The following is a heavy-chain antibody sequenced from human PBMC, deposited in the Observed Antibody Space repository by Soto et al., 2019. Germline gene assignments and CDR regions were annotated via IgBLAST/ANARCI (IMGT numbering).Heavy chain of an antibody. CDR2: MNPSTGNT. J-gene: IGHJ5*02. D-gene: IGHD6-19*01. Sequence: QVQLVQSGAEVKKPGASVKVSCKASEYTFTSYDIIWVRQATGQGLEWMGWMNPSTGNTDSAEKFQGRLTMTRNTSISTVYMELSSLSFEDTAVYYCARGRIIVAGGFDPWGQGTLVTVSS. CDR1: EYTFTSYD. CDR3: ARGRIIVAGGFDP. V-gene: IGHV1-8*01.